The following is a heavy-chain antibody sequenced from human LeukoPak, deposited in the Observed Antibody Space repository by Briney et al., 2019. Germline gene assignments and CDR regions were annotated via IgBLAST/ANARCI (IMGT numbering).Heavy chain of an antibody. CDR2: ISSGGSTI. CDR3: ARGPYGDYVGSSFDP. V-gene: IGHV3-11*01. CDR1: GFTFSDYY. Sequence: GGSLRLSCAASGFTFSDYYMSWIRQAPGKGLEWVSYISSGGSTIYYADSVKGRFTISRDNAKNSLYLQMSSLRAEDTAVYYCARGPYGDYVGSSFDPWGQGTLVTVSS. J-gene: IGHJ5*02. D-gene: IGHD4-17*01.